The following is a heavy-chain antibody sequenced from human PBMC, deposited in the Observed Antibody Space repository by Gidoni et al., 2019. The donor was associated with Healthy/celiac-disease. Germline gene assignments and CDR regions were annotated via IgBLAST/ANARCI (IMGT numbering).Heavy chain of an antibody. Sequence: QVQLVESGGGVVQPGRSLRLSCAASGFTFSSYAMHWVRQAPGKGLGLVAVISYDGSNKYYADSVKGRFTISRDNSKNTLYLQMNSLRAEDTAVYYCARTYCSGGSCYSADYWGQGTLVTVSS. J-gene: IGHJ4*02. D-gene: IGHD2-15*01. CDR2: ISYDGSNK. CDR1: GFTFSSYA. V-gene: IGHV3-30-3*01. CDR3: ARTYCSGGSCYSADY.